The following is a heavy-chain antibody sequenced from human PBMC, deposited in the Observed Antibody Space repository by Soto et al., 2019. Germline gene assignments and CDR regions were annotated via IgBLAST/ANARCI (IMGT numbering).Heavy chain of an antibody. CDR3: ARGVGPSWSYYNSYFDY. J-gene: IGHJ4*02. CDR2: ISSSSSYI. V-gene: IGHV3-21*01. Sequence: PGGSLRLSCAASGFTYSMNWVRQAPGKGLEWVSSISSSSSYIYYADSVKGRFTISRDNAKNSLYLQMNSLRAEDTAVYYCARGVGPSWSYYNSYFDYWGQGTLVTVSS. D-gene: IGHD3-10*01. CDR1: GFTYS.